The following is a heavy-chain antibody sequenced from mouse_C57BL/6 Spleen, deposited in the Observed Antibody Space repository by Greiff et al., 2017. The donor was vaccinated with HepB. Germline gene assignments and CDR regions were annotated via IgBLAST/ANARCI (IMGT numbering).Heavy chain of an antibody. J-gene: IGHJ4*01. CDR3: AREGSGTYAMDY. Sequence: QVHVKQPGAELVKPGASVKMSCKASGYTFTSYWITWVKQRPGQGLEWIGDIYPGSGSTNYNEKFKSKATLTVDTSSSTAYMQLSSLTSEDSAVYYCAREGSGTYAMDYWGQGTSVTVSS. CDR2: IYPGSGST. V-gene: IGHV1-55*01. D-gene: IGHD1-3*01. CDR1: GYTFTSYW.